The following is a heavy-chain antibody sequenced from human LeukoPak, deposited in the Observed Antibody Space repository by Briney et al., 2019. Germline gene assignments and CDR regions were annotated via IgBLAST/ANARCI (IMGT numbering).Heavy chain of an antibody. D-gene: IGHD3-10*01. CDR2: ISASSGAT. Sequence: GGSLRLSCAASGLTFSSFAMSWVRQAPGKGLEWVSAISASSGATYYADSVKGRFTISRDNSKNTLYLQMNSLRAEDTAIYYCALQGIGDYLDNWGQGTLVTVSS. CDR3: ALQGIGDYLDN. J-gene: IGHJ4*02. CDR1: GLTFSSFA. V-gene: IGHV3-23*01.